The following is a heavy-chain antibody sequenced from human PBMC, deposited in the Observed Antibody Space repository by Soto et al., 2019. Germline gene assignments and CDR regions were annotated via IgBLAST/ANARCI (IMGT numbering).Heavy chain of an antibody. D-gene: IGHD5-12*01. V-gene: IGHV3-11*01. CDR3: ASWDSGSLDY. CDR2: ISSSGSTI. J-gene: IGHJ4*02. Sequence: AGGSLRLSCAASGFTFSDYYMIWTRQAPGKGLEWVSYISSSGSTIYYADPVKGRFTISRDNAKNSLYLQMNSLRAEDTAVYYCASWDSGSLDYWGQGTLVTVSS. CDR1: GFTFSDYY.